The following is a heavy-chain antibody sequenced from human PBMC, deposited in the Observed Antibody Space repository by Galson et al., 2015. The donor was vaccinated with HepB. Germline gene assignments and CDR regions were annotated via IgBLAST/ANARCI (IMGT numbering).Heavy chain of an antibody. Sequence: SLRLSCAASGFTFSGFGMHWVRQAPGKGLEWVAVIWYDGSNKYYVDSVKGRFTISRDNSKHTLYLQMNSPRAEDTAVFFCARGTSHSSLDLWGQGTLVTVSS. D-gene: IGHD1-26*01. CDR3: ARGTSHSSLDL. V-gene: IGHV3-33*01. J-gene: IGHJ5*02. CDR1: GFTFSGFG. CDR2: IWYDGSNK.